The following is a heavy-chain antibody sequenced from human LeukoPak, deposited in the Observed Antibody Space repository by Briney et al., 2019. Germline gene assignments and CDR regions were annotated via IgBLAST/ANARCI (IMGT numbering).Heavy chain of an antibody. Sequence: SETLSLTGDGSGGSISSDHWGSWVRQSPGKGLEWIGEIYHSGSTNSKPSLKSRVTISLDKSKNQFSLKLSSVTAADTAVYYCVRASLGPRQSYYFDYWGQGTLVTVSS. CDR3: VRASLGPRQSYYFDY. J-gene: IGHJ4*02. D-gene: IGHD3-10*01. V-gene: IGHV4-4*02. CDR1: GGSISSDHW. CDR2: IYHSGST.